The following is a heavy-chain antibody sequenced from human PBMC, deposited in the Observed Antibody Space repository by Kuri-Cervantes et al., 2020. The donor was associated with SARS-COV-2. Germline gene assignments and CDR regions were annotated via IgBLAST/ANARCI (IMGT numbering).Heavy chain of an antibody. V-gene: IGHV1-69*13. D-gene: IGHD6-6*01. CDR1: GATFSNFA. Sequence: SENVSCMASGATFSNFAISWVRQAPGQGLEWMGGIIPVFGTTNNTQRLQGRVTISADEARSTVYMELSSLTFEDTAIYYCAQTIPARRRSPGDFYLYYMDVWGKGTSVTVSS. CDR2: IIPVFGTT. CDR3: AQTIPARRRSPGDFYLYYMDV. J-gene: IGHJ6*03.